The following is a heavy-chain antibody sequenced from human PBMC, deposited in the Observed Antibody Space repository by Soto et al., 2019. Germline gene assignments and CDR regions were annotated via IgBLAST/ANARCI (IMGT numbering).Heavy chain of an antibody. Sequence: SETLSLTCAVSGGSISSSNWWSWVRQPPGKGLEWIGEIYHSGSTNYNPSLKSRVTISVDKSKNQFSLKLSSVTAADTAVYYCARELGYCSGGSCLSWFDPWGQGTLVT. V-gene: IGHV4-4*02. D-gene: IGHD2-15*01. CDR2: IYHSGST. CDR3: ARELGYCSGGSCLSWFDP. J-gene: IGHJ5*02. CDR1: GGSISSSNW.